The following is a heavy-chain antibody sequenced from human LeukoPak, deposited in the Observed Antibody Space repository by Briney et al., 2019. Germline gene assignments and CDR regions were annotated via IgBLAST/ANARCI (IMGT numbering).Heavy chain of an antibody. CDR2: IIPIFGTA. V-gene: IGHV1-69*13. CDR1: GGTFSSYA. J-gene: IGHJ3*02. Sequence: SVKVSCKASGGTFSSYAISWVRQAPGQGLEWMGGIIPIFGTANYAQKFQGRVTITADESASTAYMELSSLRSEDTAVYYCAREPGSGEAFDIWGQGTMVTVSS. CDR3: AREPGSGEAFDI. D-gene: IGHD3-10*01.